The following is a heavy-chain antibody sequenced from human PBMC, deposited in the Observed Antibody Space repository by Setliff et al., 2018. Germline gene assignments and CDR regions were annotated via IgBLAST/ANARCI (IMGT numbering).Heavy chain of an antibody. CDR2: MYYSGST. D-gene: IGHD4-17*01. Sequence: SETLSLTCTVSGGSISSSSYYWGWIRQPPGKGLEWIGSMYYSGSTYYNPSLKSRVTISVDTSKNQFSLKLSSVTAADTAVYYCARQTRYGYGDYAIDYWGQGRLVTVSS. CDR1: GGSISSSSYY. J-gene: IGHJ4*02. V-gene: IGHV4-39*01. CDR3: ARQTRYGYGDYAIDY.